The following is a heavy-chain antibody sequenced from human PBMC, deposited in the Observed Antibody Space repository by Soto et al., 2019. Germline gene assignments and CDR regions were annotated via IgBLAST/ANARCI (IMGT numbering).Heavy chain of an antibody. CDR3: ASLSRDYYDSSGYDDY. CDR1: GFTFSSYS. Sequence: GGSLRLSCAASGFTFSSYSMNWVRQAPGKGLEWVSSISSSSSYIYYADSVKGRFTISRDNAKNSLYLQMNSLRAEDTAVYYCASLSRDYYDSSGYDDYWGQGTLVTVSS. CDR2: ISSSSSYI. V-gene: IGHV3-21*01. J-gene: IGHJ4*02. D-gene: IGHD3-22*01.